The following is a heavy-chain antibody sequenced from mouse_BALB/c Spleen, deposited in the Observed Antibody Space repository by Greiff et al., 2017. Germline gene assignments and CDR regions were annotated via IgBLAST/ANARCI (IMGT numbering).Heavy chain of an antibody. CDR1: GFNIKDTY. CDR3: ARDGYGWYFDV. V-gene: IGHV14-3*02. J-gene: IGHJ1*01. Sequence: EVQLQESGAELVKPGASVKLSCTASGFNIKDTYMHWVKQRPEQGLEWIGRIDPANGNTKYDPKFQGKATITADTSSNTAYLQLSSLTSEDTAVYYCARDGYGWYFDVWGAGTTVTVSS. D-gene: IGHD2-2*01. CDR2: IDPANGNT.